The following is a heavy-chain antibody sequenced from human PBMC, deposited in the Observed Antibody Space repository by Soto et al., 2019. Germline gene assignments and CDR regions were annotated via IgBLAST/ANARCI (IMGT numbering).Heavy chain of an antibody. CDR1: GFTFSSYA. D-gene: IGHD3-22*01. CDR3: VKDPPYYYDSSGYYGAFDI. V-gene: IGHV3-64D*08. Sequence: EVQLVESGGGLVQPGGSLRLSCSASGFTFSSYAMHWVRQAPGKGLEYVSAISSNGGSTYYEDSVKGRFTISRDNSKNTLYLQRSSLRVEDTAVYYCVKDPPYYYDSSGYYGAFDIWGQGTMVTVSS. CDR2: ISSNGGST. J-gene: IGHJ3*02.